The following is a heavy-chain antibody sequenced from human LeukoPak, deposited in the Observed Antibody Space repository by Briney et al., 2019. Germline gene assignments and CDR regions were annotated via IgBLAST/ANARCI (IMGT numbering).Heavy chain of an antibody. D-gene: IGHD5-18*01. CDR3: ARVKVVDTAMHY. CDR1: GYTFTSYY. Sequence: GASVKVSCKASGYTFTSYYMHWVRQAPGQGLEWMGWINPNSGGTNYAQKFQGRVTMTRDTSISTAYMELSRLRSDDTAVYYCARVKVVDTAMHYWGQGTLVTVSS. CDR2: INPNSGGT. J-gene: IGHJ4*02. V-gene: IGHV1-2*02.